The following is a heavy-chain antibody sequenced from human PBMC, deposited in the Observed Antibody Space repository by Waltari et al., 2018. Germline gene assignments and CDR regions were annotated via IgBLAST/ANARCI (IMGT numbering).Heavy chain of an antibody. CDR1: GYSISSDNY. Sequence: QVLLQESGPGLVKPSETLSLTCDVPGYSISSDNYWGWIRQPPGKGLEWIGSMYDGGTTYYNPSLKSRVTISIDTSKNQFSVKLNSMTAADTAVYYCAIKTPLTTNWYFDLWGRGTLVTVSS. CDR3: AIKTPLTTNWYFDL. J-gene: IGHJ2*01. D-gene: IGHD4-17*01. V-gene: IGHV4-38-2*01. CDR2: MYDGGTT.